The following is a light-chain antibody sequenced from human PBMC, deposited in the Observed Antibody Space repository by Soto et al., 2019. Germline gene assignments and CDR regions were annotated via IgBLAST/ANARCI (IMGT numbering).Light chain of an antibody. CDR3: QQYYTIPIT. Sequence: DILLTQSPDSLAVSLGERATINCKSSQTVLFASNNKNYLAWYQQKPGRAPKLLIYWASARESGVPDRFSGSGSETDFNFTITSLQAEDVAVYYCQQYYTIPITFGGGTKVDIK. J-gene: IGKJ4*01. CDR1: QTVLFASNNKNY. CDR2: WAS. V-gene: IGKV4-1*01.